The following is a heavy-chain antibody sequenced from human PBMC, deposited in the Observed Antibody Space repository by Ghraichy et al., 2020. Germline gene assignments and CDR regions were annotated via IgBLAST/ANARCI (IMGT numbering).Heavy chain of an antibody. J-gene: IGHJ6*02. CDR1: GYTFTSYG. Sequence: ASVKVSCKASGYTFTSYGISWVRQAPGQGLEWMGWISAYNGNTNYAQKLQGRVTMTTDTSTSTAYMELRSLRSDDTAVYYCARDSGYCSSTSCYLFEGRDYYGMDVWGQGTTVTVSS. CDR3: ARDSGYCSSTSCYLFEGRDYYGMDV. CDR2: ISAYNGNT. V-gene: IGHV1-18*04. D-gene: IGHD2-2*01.